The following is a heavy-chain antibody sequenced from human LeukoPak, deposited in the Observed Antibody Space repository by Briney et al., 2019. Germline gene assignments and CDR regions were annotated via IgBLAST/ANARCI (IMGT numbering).Heavy chain of an antibody. V-gene: IGHV1-3*01. J-gene: IGHJ5*02. CDR2: INAGNGNT. CDR3: ARESDLWFDP. CDR1: GYTFTSYA. Sequence: ASVKVSCKASGYTFTSYAMHWVRQAPGQRLEWMGWINAGNGNTKYLQKFQGRVTITRDTSASTAYMELSSLRSEDTAVYYCARESDLWFDPWGQGTLVTVSS.